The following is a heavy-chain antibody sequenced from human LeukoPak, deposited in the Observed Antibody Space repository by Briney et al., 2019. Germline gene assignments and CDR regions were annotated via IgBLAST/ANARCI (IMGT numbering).Heavy chain of an antibody. V-gene: IGHV3-23*01. J-gene: IGHJ4*02. CDR1: GLTFSSYA. CDR3: ARDGSRGNLVTAPDF. CDR2: ISGSGGNT. Sequence: GGSLRLSCAASGLTFSSYAMNWVRQAPGKGLEWVSAISGSGGNTYYADSVKGRFTISRDNAKNSLYLQMNSLRAEDTAVYYCARDGSRGNLVTAPDFWGQGTLVTVSS. D-gene: IGHD2-21*02.